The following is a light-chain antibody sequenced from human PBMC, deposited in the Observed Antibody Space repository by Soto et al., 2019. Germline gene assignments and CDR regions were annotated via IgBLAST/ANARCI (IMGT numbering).Light chain of an antibody. J-gene: IGKJ1*01. CDR3: QQYGSSPQT. Sequence: EIVLTQSPGTLSLSPGDRTTLSCMASQSVGSSYLAWYQQKPGQAPRLLIYGASSRATGIPDRFSGGGSGTDFTLTISRLEPEYFALYYCQQYGSSPQTCGQGPRVEIK. V-gene: IGKV3-20*01. CDR2: GAS. CDR1: QSVGSSY.